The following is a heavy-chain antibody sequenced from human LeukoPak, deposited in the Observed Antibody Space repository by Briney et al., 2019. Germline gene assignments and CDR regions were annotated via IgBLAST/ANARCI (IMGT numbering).Heavy chain of an antibody. CDR2: IRYDGSNK. D-gene: IGHD5-18*01. V-gene: IGHV3-30*02. J-gene: IGHJ4*02. Sequence: GGSLRLSCAASGFTFSSYGMHWVHQAPGKGLEWVAFIRYDGSNKYYADSVKGRFTISRDNSKNTLYLQMNSLRAEDTAVYYCAKDRGRGYCYGYADYWGKGTLVTVSS. CDR3: AKDRGRGYCYGYADY. CDR1: GFTFSSYG.